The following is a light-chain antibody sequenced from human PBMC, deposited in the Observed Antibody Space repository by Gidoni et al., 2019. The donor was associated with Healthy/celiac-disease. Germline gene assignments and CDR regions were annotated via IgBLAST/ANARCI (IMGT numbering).Light chain of an antibody. CDR3: QQYNGHPWA. Sequence: DLQLTQSPSTLSASAGDRVTITCRASQSICFLLAWYRQKPGEAPSLLISQASILQSGVPSRFSGSGSRTEFTLTINNLQPDDFATYFCQQYNGHPWAFGQGTKVEIK. J-gene: IGKJ1*01. CDR1: QSICFL. V-gene: IGKV1-5*03. CDR2: QAS.